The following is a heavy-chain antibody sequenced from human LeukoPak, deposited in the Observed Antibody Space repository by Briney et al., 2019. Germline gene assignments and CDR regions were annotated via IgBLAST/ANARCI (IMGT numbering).Heavy chain of an antibody. Sequence: GGSLRLSCAASGFTFSSYWMSWVRQAPGKGLEWVANIKQDGSEKYYVDSVKGRFTISRDNAKNSLYLQMNSLRAEDTAVYYCARAVFPQGYCSSTSCYVSYYFDYWGQGTLVTVSS. V-gene: IGHV3-7*03. J-gene: IGHJ4*02. CDR3: ARAVFPQGYCSSTSCYVSYYFDY. CDR2: IKQDGSEK. D-gene: IGHD2-2*01. CDR1: GFTFSSYW.